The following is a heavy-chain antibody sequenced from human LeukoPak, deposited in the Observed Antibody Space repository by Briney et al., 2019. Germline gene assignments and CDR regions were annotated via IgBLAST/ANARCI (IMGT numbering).Heavy chain of an antibody. V-gene: IGHV3-7*04. CDR2: IKQGGSEK. CDR1: GFTFSSYY. CDR3: ARASEGAFDI. Sequence: PGGSLRLSCATSGFTFSSYYMSWVRQAPGKGLEWVANIKQGGSEKYYVDSVKGRFTISRDNAKNSLYLQVNTLRVEDTAVYYCARASEGAFDIWGQGTMVTASS. J-gene: IGHJ3*02.